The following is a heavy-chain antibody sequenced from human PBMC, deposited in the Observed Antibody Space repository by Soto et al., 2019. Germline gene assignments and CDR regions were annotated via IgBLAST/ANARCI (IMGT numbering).Heavy chain of an antibody. D-gene: IGHD6-19*01. CDR2: LYYGGST. CDR3: ARVRHGWTFFDY. CDR1: GGSVSSFL. J-gene: IGHJ4*02. Sequence: SETLSLTCTVSGGSVSSFLWSWIRQPPGRGLEWIGYLYYGGSTHYSPSLKSRVTISVDTSQNQFSLNLMSVTAADTAIYYCARVRHGWTFFDYWSQGTLVTVSS. V-gene: IGHV4-59*02.